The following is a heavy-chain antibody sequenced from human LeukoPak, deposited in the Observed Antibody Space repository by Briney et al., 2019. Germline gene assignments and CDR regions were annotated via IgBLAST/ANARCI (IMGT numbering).Heavy chain of an antibody. CDR2: IYYSGST. D-gene: IGHD4-17*01. CDR1: GGSISSSSYY. V-gene: IGHV4-39*01. CDR3: ARLRRLYYFDY. Sequence: SETLSLTCTVSGGSISSSSYYWGWIRQPPGKGLEWIGSIYYSGSTYYNPSLKSRVTISVDTSKNQFSLKLSSVTAADTAVYYCARLRRLYYFDYWGQGTPVTVSS. J-gene: IGHJ4*02.